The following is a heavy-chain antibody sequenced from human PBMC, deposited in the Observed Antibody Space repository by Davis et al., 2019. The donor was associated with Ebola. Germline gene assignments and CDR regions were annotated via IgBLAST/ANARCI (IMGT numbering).Heavy chain of an antibody. CDR2: ISGSDGHT. Sequence: GESLKISCVTSEIEMSINAMAWVRQAPGKGLEWVASISGSDGHTDHADAMKGRFTISRDNSMNTLFLQMNRLRVEDTAVYYCAKDRRGYNSAVDYWGQGILVTVSS. J-gene: IGHJ4*02. D-gene: IGHD5-24*01. CDR1: EIEMSINA. CDR3: AKDRRGYNSAVDY. V-gene: IGHV3-23*01.